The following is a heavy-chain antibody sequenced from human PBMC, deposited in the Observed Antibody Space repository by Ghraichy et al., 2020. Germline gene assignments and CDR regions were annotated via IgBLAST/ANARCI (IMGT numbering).Heavy chain of an antibody. V-gene: IGHV4-34*01. CDR2: INHSGST. CDR3: ARVAPGRGQWLVRSVNGRGAWFDP. D-gene: IGHD6-19*01. Sequence: SETLSLTCAVYGGSFSGYYWSWIRQPPGKGLEWIGEINHSGSTNYNPSLKSRVTISVDTSKNQFSLKLSSVTAADTAVYYCARVAPGRGQWLVRSVNGRGAWFDPWGQGTLVTVSS. J-gene: IGHJ5*02. CDR1: GGSFSGYY.